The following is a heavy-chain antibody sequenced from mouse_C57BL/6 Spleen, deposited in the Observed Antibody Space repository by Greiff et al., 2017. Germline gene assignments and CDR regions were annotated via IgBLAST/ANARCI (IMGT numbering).Heavy chain of an antibody. CDR1: GYTFTSYG. CDR3: ARMGVRANYFDY. V-gene: IGHV1-81*01. Sequence: QVQLQQSGAELARPGASVKLSCKASGYTFTSYGISWVKPRTGQGLEWIGESYPRSGKTYYNEKFKGEATLTADKSSSTAYTELRSLTSEDSEVYFCARMGVRANYFDYWGQCTTLTVSS. J-gene: IGHJ2*01. D-gene: IGHD3-1*01. CDR2: SYPRSGKT.